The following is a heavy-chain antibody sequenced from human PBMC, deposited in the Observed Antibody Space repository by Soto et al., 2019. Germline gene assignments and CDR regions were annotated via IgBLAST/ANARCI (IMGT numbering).Heavy chain of an antibody. D-gene: IGHD2-15*01. V-gene: IGHV5-51*01. J-gene: IGHJ4*02. Sequence: VESLKISCKGSGYSFTSYWIAWVRQMPGKGLEWMGIVHPGDSDTRYSPSIQGQVTISVDKSISTAYLQWSSLKASDTAMYYCARAVVVVAGSVYLDHCGQGTLVTVSS. CDR1: GYSFTSYW. CDR3: ARAVVVVAGSVYLDH. CDR2: VHPGDSDT.